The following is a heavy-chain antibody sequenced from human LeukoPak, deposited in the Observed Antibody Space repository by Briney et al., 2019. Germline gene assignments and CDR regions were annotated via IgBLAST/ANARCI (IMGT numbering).Heavy chain of an antibody. CDR2: VYYTGTT. CDR1: GGSISAHY. D-gene: IGHD1-26*01. CDR3: AKFGTYPVHVSYSYYYMDV. Sequence: SETLSLTCTVSGGSISAHYWSWIRQPPGKGLEYIGDVYYTGTTHYNPSLKSRVTMSVDTPKNQFSLRLTSVTAADTALYYCAKFGTYPVHVSYSYYYMDVWGKGTTVTVSS. V-gene: IGHV4-59*11. J-gene: IGHJ6*03.